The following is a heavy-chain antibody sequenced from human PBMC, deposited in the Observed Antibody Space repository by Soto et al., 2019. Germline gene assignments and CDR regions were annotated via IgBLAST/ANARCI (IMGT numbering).Heavy chain of an antibody. V-gene: IGHV4-30-2*01. CDR2: IYHSGST. CDR1: GGSISSGGYS. Sequence: SETLSLTCAVSGGSISSGGYSWSWIRQPPGKGLEWIGYIYHSGSTYYVDSVKGRFTISRDNSKNKLYLQMDSLRAEDTAVYNCVILAIGKFDYWGQGILVTVSS. D-gene: IGHD3-3*01. J-gene: IGHJ4*02. CDR3: VILAIGKFDY.